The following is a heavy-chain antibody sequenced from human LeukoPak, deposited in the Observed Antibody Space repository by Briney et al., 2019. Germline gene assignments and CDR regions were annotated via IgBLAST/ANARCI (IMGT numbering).Heavy chain of an antibody. CDR3: PRGLAGWGSYHNFDY. Sequence: SETLSLTCTVSGGSISSGDYYWSWIRQPPGKGLEWIAYIYYSGSTYYNPSLKSRVTISVDTSKNQFSLKLSSVTAADTAVYFCPRGLAGWGSYHNFDYWGQETLVTVSP. D-gene: IGHD3-16*02. V-gene: IGHV4-30-4*01. CDR2: IYYSGST. J-gene: IGHJ4*02. CDR1: GGSISSGDYY.